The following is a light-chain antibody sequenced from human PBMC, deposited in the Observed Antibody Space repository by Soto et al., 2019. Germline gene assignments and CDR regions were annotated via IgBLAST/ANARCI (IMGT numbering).Light chain of an antibody. CDR2: WAS. CDR1: QSVLYSSNNKNN. J-gene: IGKJ1*01. CDR3: QQFYSTPLT. Sequence: DIVLTQSPDSLAVSLGERATINCKSSQSVLYSSNNKNNLAWYQQRPGQPPKLLIYWASTRESGVPDRFSGSGSEKDFPLPISSLQAADVAVYSCQQFYSTPLTFGQGTKVEIK. V-gene: IGKV4-1*01.